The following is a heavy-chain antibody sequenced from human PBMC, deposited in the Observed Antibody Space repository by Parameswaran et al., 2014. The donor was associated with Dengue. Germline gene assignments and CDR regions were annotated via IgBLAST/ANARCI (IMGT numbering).Heavy chain of an antibody. V-gene: IGHV3-11*05. CDR3: ARDATYCSGGSCYPFYYYGMDV. Sequence: WIRQPQEGAGWVSYISSSSTYTNYADSVKGRFTISRDKAKNSLYLQMDSLRAEDTAVYYCARDATYCSGGSCYPFYYYGMDVWGQGTTVTVSS. J-gene: IGHJ6*02. CDR2: ISSSSTYT. D-gene: IGHD2-15*01.